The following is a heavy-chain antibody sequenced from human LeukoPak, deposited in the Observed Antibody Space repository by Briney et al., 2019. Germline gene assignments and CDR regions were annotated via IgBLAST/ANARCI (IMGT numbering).Heavy chain of an antibody. J-gene: IGHJ5*02. CDR3: ARDGKAATYNWFDP. Sequence: RASETLSLTCTVSGGSISSSSYYCGWIRQPPGKGLEWIGSIYYSGSTYYIPSLKSRVTISVDTSKNQFSLKLSSVTAADTAVYYCARDGKAATYNWFDPWGQGTLVTVSS. CDR1: GGSISSSSYY. V-gene: IGHV4-39*07. D-gene: IGHD2-15*01. CDR2: IYYSGST.